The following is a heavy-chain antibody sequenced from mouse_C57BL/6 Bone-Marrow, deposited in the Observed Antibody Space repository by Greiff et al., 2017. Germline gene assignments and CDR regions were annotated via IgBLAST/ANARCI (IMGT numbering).Heavy chain of an antibody. D-gene: IGHD1-1*01. J-gene: IGHJ4*01. Sequence: QVQLRQPGAELVKPGASVKLSCKASGYTFTSYWMHWVKQRPGRGLEWIGRIDPNSGGTKYNEKFKSKATLTVDKPSSTAYMQLSSLTSDDSAVYYCARRIYYYGSSYVLDYWGQGTSVTVSS. V-gene: IGHV1-72*01. CDR1: GYTFTSYW. CDR3: ARRIYYYGSSYVLDY. CDR2: IDPNSGGT.